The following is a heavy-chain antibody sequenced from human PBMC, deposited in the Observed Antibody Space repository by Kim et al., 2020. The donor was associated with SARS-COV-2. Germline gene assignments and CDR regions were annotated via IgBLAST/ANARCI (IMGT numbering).Heavy chain of an antibody. D-gene: IGHD2-2*01. V-gene: IGHV3-23*01. CDR1: GFTFSTYA. Sequence: GGSLRLSCAASGFTFSTYAMNWVRQAPGKGLEWVSAIDGRTGSTYYADSVKGRFTISRDNSKNTLFLQMNTLRAEDTAVYYCAAGRAAAFWGQGTLVTVSS. J-gene: IGHJ4*02. CDR2: IDGRTGST. CDR3: AAGRAAAF.